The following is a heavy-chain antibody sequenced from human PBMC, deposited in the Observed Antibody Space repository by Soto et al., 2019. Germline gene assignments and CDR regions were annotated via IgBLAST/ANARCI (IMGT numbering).Heavy chain of an antibody. CDR2: INAGNGNT. CDR3: ARGGSLYWYFDL. D-gene: IGHD1-26*01. Sequence: QVQLVQSGAEVKKPGASVKVSCKASGYTFTSYAMHWVRQAPGQRLEWMGWINAGNGNTKYSQKFQGRVTITRDTSASTAYMARSSLRSEDTAVYYGARGGSLYWYFDLWGRGTLVTVSS. V-gene: IGHV1-3*01. J-gene: IGHJ2*01. CDR1: GYTFTSYA.